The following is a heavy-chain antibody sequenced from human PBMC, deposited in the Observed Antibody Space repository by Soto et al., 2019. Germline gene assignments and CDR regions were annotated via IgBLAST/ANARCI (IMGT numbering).Heavy chain of an antibody. D-gene: IGHD3-16*02. Sequence: QEQLVESGGGVVQPGRSLRLSCAASGFTFSSYAMHWVRQAPGKGLEWVAVITYDGSEKYYADSVKGRFTISRDNSKNTVYLQMNRLRADDTAVYYCAKALGELSPESYDYWGQGTQITVSS. V-gene: IGHV3-30*18. CDR3: AKALGELSPESYDY. CDR1: GFTFSSYA. J-gene: IGHJ4*02. CDR2: ITYDGSEK.